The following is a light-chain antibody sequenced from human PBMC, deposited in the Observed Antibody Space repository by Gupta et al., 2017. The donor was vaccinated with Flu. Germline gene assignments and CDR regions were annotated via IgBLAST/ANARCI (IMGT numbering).Light chain of an antibody. CDR1: QSVLLSSNNKDY. V-gene: IGKV4-1*01. CDR2: WAS. Sequence: DIVMTQSPDSLAVSLGERATMTCKSSQSVLLSSNNKDYLAWYQQKPGQPPKLLLYWASNREFGVPDRFSGSGSGRDFTLTSSSRQAEDVAVYYWQQVYGARTFGQGTKVEIK. J-gene: IGKJ1*01. CDR3: QQVYGART.